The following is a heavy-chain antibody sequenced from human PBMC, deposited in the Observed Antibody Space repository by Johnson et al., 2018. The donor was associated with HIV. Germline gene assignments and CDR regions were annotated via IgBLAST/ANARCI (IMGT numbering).Heavy chain of an antibody. CDR3: AKGGGRFVDAFDI. J-gene: IGHJ3*02. Sequence: QVQLVESGGGVVQPGRSLRLSCAASGFTFDDYGMSWVRQAPGKGLEWVAVIWYDGSNKYYADSVKGRFTISRDNSKNTLYLQMNSLRAEDTAVYYCAKGGGRFVDAFDIWGQGTMVTVSS. CDR2: IWYDGSNK. CDR1: GFTFDDYG. V-gene: IGHV3-30*18. D-gene: IGHD3-16*01.